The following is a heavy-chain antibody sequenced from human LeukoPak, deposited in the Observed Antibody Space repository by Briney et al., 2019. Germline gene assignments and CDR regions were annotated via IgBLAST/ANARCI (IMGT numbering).Heavy chain of an antibody. CDR3: TTYYYDSSGHPYFDY. Sequence: GGSLRLSCVASGFPFSSYWMTWVRQAPGKGLEWVGRIKSKPDGGTTDYAAPVKGRFTISRDDLNNMLYLQMNGLTTEDTAVYYCTTYYYDSSGHPYFDYWGQGTLVTVSS. CDR2: IKSKPDGGTT. D-gene: IGHD3-22*01. CDR1: GFPFSSYW. V-gene: IGHV3-15*01. J-gene: IGHJ4*02.